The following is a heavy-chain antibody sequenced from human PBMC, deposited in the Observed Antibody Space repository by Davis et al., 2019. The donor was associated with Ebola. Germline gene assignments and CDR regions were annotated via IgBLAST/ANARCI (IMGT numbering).Heavy chain of an antibody. CDR1: GFTFSSYP. V-gene: IGHV3-21*01. Sequence: PGGSLRLSCAASGFTFSSYPMNWVRQAPGKGLEWVSSISSSSDYIYYVDSVRGRFIISRDNAKNSLYLQMNSLRAEDTAVYYCARGLDSSSSYSFDHWGQGTLVTVSS. CDR2: ISSSSDYI. CDR3: ARGLDSSSSYSFDH. D-gene: IGHD6-6*01. J-gene: IGHJ4*02.